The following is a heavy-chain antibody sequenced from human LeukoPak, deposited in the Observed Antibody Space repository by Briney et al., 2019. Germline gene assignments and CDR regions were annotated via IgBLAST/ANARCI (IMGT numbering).Heavy chain of an antibody. D-gene: IGHD6-13*01. CDR3: VRGVGVSRFNYLDS. V-gene: IGHV3-33*01. CDR1: GFTFSIYG. Sequence: GRSLRLSCAASGFTFSIYGMHWVRQAPGKGLEWVAVIWYDASNKYYADSVKGRFTISRDNSKNTLYLQMNSLRDDDTAVYYCVRGVGVSRFNYLDSWGQGTLVIVSS. J-gene: IGHJ4*02. CDR2: IWYDASNK.